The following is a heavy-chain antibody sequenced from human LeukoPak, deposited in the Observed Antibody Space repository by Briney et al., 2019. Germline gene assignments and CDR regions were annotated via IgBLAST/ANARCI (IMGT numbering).Heavy chain of an antibody. CDR2: IHPVDSDT. CDR3: ARLQSGQWLLFDY. D-gene: IGHD6-19*01. V-gene: IGHV5-51*01. CDR1: GSIFTNYW. Sequence: GASLKISCKGSGSIFTNYWIGWVRPMPGKGLEWMGIIHPVDSDTRYSPSFQGQVTISADKSINTAYLQWSSLKASDTAMYYCARLQSGQWLLFDYWGQGTLVTVSS. J-gene: IGHJ4*02.